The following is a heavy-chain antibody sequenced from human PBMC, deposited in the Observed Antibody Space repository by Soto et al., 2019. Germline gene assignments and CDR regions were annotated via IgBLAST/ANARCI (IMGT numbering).Heavy chain of an antibody. CDR1: GFTFSSYG. CDR2: IWYDGSNK. Sequence: GGSLRLSCAASGFTFSSYGMHWVRQAPGKGLEWVAVIWYDGSNKYYADSVKGRFTISRDNSKNTLYLQMNSLRAEDTAVYYCARSDYDILTGPFPYDSPYYYYYYGMDVWGQGTTVTVSS. D-gene: IGHD3-9*01. V-gene: IGHV3-33*01. CDR3: ARSDYDILTGPFPYDSPYYYYYYGMDV. J-gene: IGHJ6*02.